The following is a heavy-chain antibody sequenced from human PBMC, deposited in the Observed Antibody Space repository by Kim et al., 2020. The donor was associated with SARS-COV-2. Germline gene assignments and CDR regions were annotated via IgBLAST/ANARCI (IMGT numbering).Heavy chain of an antibody. CDR3: ARGEDSSGHFDY. J-gene: IGHJ4*02. D-gene: IGHD3-22*01. Sequence: NYAQKFQGRVTMTRDTSISTAYMELSRLRSDDTAVYYCARGEDSSGHFDYWGQGTLVTVSS. V-gene: IGHV1-2*02.